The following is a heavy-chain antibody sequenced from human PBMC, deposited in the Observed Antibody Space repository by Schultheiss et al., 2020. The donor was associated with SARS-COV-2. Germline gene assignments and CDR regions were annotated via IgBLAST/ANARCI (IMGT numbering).Heavy chain of an antibody. Sequence: ASVKVSCKASGYTFTSYDINWVRQATGQGLEWMGWMNPNSGNTGYAQKFQGRVTMTRNTSISTAYMELSSLRSEDTAVYYCARVREYYGSGSYYNVIDYYGMDVWGQGTTVTVSS. J-gene: IGHJ6*02. CDR2: MNPNSGNT. V-gene: IGHV1-8*01. CDR3: ARVREYYGSGSYYNVIDYYGMDV. CDR1: GYTFTSYD. D-gene: IGHD3-10*01.